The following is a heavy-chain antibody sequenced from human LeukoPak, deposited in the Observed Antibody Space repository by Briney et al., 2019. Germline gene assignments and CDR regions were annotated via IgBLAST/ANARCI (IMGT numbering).Heavy chain of an antibody. CDR3: ARLANYVPVY. CDR2: IYHSGST. Sequence: SETLSLTCIVSGYSISSGYYWGWIRQPPGKGLEWIGSIYHSGSTYYNPSLKSRVTISVDTSKNQFSLKLSSVTAADTAVYYCARLANYVPVYWGQGSLVTVSS. V-gene: IGHV4-38-2*02. D-gene: IGHD1-7*01. J-gene: IGHJ4*02. CDR1: GYSISSGYY.